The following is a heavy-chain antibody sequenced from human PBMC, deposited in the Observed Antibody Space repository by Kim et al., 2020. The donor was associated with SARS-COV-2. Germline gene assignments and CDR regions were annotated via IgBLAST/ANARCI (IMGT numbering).Heavy chain of an antibody. CDR2: ISWNSGSI. Sequence: GGSLRLSCAASGFTFGDYAMHWVRQAPGKGLECVSGISWNSGSIGYADSVKGRFTISRDNAKNSLYLQMNSLRAEDTALYYCAKAESLAQWLVLPFDYWGQGTLVTVSS. CDR1: GFTFGDYA. J-gene: IGHJ4*02. D-gene: IGHD6-19*01. CDR3: AKAESLAQWLVLPFDY. V-gene: IGHV3-9*01.